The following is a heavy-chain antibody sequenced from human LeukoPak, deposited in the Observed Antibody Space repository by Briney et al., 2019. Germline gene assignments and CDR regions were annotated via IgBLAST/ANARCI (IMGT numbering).Heavy chain of an antibody. CDR2: IYSGGST. Sequence: GGSLRLSCAASGFTVSSNYMSWVRQAPGKGLEWVSVIYSGGSTYYADSVKGRFTISRDNAKNSLYLQMNSLRAEGTAVYYCARDYSYSSSAAPHTWGQGTLVTVSS. D-gene: IGHD6-6*01. V-gene: IGHV3-66*01. CDR1: GFTVSSNY. CDR3: ARDYSYSSSAAPHT. J-gene: IGHJ4*02.